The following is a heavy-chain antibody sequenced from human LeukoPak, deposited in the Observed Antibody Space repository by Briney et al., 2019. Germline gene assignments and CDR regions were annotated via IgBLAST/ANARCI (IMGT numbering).Heavy chain of an antibody. J-gene: IGHJ5*02. CDR2: ISWNGGST. CDR3: ARGAAWFNP. Sequence: GGSLRLSCAASGFTFSSYGMHWVRQAPGKGLEWVSGISWNGGSTGYAGSVKGRFTTSRDNAKNALYLQMNSLRAEDTALYYCARGAAWFNPWGQGTLVTVSS. V-gene: IGHV3-20*04. D-gene: IGHD6-13*01. CDR1: GFTFSSYG.